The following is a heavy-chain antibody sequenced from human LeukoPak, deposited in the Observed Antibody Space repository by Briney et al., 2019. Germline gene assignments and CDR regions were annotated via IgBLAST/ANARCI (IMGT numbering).Heavy chain of an antibody. V-gene: IGHV4-34*01. CDR1: GESFSGYY. D-gene: IGHD6-19*01. J-gene: IGHJ4*02. CDR2: IYHSGST. Sequence: SETLSLTCVVYGESFSGYYWTWVRQPPGKGLEWIGEIYHSGSTNYNPSLKSRVTISVDKSKNQFSLKLTSVTAADTAVYYCVAAAVAVDCWGRGTLVTVSS. CDR3: VAAAVAVDC.